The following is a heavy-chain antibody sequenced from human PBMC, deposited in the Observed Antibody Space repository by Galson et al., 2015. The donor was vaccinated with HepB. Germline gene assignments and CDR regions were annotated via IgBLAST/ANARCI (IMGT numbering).Heavy chain of an antibody. J-gene: IGHJ4*02. CDR1: GFTFTSSA. CDR3: AANYGDYRDLGLDY. CDR2: IVVGSGNT. V-gene: IGHV1-58*01. Sequence: SVKVSCKASGFTFTSSAVQWVRQARGQRLEWIGWIVVGSGNTNYAQKFQERVTITRDMSTSTAYMELSSLRSEDTAVYYCAANYGDYRDLGLDYWGQGTLVTVS. D-gene: IGHD4-17*01.